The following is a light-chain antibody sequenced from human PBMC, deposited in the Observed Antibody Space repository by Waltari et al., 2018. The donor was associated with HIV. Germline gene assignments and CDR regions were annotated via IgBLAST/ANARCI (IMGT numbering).Light chain of an antibody. V-gene: IGKV4-1*01. CDR1: QSVLYSSNNKNY. Sequence: DIVMTQSPDSLVVSLGERATINCKSSQSVLYSSNNKNYLAWYQQKPGQPPKLLIYWASTRESGVPDRFSGSGSGTEFTLAISSLQAEDVAVYYCQQYYSTPRTFGQGTKVEIK. J-gene: IGKJ1*01. CDR2: WAS. CDR3: QQYYSTPRT.